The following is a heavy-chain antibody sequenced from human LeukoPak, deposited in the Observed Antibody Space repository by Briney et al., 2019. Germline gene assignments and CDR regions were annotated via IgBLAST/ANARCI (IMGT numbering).Heavy chain of an antibody. CDR1: GFTFSNYA. Sequence: GTSLRLSCTASGFTFSNYAMHWVRQAPGKGLEWVSGISGDGITAFYADSVRGRFTISRDNSKNTVYLRMNSLRAEDTAVYYCAKAVTLFGVVWGAYFDYWGQGTLVSVSS. J-gene: IGHJ4*02. D-gene: IGHD3-3*01. CDR3: AKAVTLFGVVWGAYFDY. CDR2: ISGDGITA. V-gene: IGHV3-23*01.